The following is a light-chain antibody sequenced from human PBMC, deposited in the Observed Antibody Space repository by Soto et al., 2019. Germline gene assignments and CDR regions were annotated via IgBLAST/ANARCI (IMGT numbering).Light chain of an antibody. V-gene: IGLV2-14*01. CDR2: DVS. CDR1: SSDVGGYNY. Sequence: QSALTQPASVSGSPGQSITISCTGTSSDVGGYNYVSWYQQHPGKAPKLMIYDVSNRPSGVSNRFSGSKSRNTASLTISGLQAEDEADYYCSSYTSSSTPLVFGGGTKLTVL. CDR3: SSYTSSSTPLV. J-gene: IGLJ3*02.